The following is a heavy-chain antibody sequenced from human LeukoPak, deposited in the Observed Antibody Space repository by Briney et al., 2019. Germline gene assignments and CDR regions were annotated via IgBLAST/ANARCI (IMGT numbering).Heavy chain of an antibody. V-gene: IGHV4-4*09. J-gene: IGHJ4*02. D-gene: IGHD6-6*01. Sequence: SETLSLTCTVSGDSISSYYWSWIRQPPGKGLEWIGYIYTSGGTNYIPSLKGRVTISIDTSKHQFSLKLSSVTAADSAVYYCARLTRLSTSPDRYYLDYWGQGTLVTVSS. CDR2: IYTSGGT. CDR1: GDSISSYY. CDR3: ARLTRLSTSPDRYYLDY.